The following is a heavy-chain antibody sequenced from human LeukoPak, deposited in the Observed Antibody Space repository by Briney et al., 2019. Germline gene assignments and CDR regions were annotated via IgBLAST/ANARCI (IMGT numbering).Heavy chain of an antibody. CDR1: GYSFTSYW. Sequence: GESPKISCKGSGYSFTSYWIGWVRQMPGKGLEWMGIIYPGDSDTRYSPSFQGQVTISADKSISTAYLQWSSLKASDTAMYYCASKQGAYCGGDCYSDAFDIWGQGTMVTVSS. V-gene: IGHV5-51*01. CDR2: IYPGDSDT. CDR3: ASKQGAYCGGDCYSDAFDI. J-gene: IGHJ3*02. D-gene: IGHD2-21*02.